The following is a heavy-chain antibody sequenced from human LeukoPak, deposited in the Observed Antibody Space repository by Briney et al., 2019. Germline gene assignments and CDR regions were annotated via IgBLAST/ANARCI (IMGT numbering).Heavy chain of an antibody. D-gene: IGHD3-3*01. Sequence: GASVKVSCKASGYTFTNYALHWVRQAPGQRFERMGWINAGNGNTKYSQKFQGRVTITRDTSANTAYMQLSSLRSEDTAVYYCARGTYYTFWSGSFGPWGQGTLVTVSS. CDR3: ARGTYYTFWSGSFGP. CDR2: INAGNGNT. J-gene: IGHJ5*02. V-gene: IGHV1-3*01. CDR1: GYTFTNYA.